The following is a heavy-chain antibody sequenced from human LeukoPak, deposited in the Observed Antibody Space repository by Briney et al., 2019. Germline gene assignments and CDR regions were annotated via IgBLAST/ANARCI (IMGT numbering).Heavy chain of an antibody. CDR2: IKQDGSEK. J-gene: IGHJ4*02. CDR1: GFTFSSYW. CDR3: ARKGLGGELGGFDS. Sequence: GGSLRLSCAASGFTFSSYWMSWVRQAPGKGLEWVANIKQDGSEKYYVDSVKGRFTISRDNAKNSLYLQMNSLRVEDTALYHCARKGLGGELGGFDSWGQGTLVTVSS. V-gene: IGHV3-7*03. D-gene: IGHD1-7*01.